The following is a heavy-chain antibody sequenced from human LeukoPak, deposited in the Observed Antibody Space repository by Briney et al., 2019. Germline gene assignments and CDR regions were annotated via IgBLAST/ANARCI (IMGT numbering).Heavy chain of an antibody. CDR1: GFTFSNAW. Sequence: PGGSLRLSCAASGFTFSNAWMSWVRQAPGKGLEWVGRIKRKTDGATTEYAAPVKGRFTISRDDSKNTLYLQMNSLKTEDTAVYYCTHNIDFWRAYYRDYWGQGTLVSVST. CDR2: IKRKTDGATT. CDR3: THNIDFWRAYYRDY. V-gene: IGHV3-15*01. J-gene: IGHJ4*02. D-gene: IGHD3-3*01.